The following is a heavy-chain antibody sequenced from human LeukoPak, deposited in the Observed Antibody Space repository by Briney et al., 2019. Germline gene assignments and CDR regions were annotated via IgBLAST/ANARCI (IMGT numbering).Heavy chain of an antibody. J-gene: IGHJ4*02. CDR1: GGSISSYY. CDR3: ARGPTHDYGVEYYFDY. CDR2: IYYSGST. D-gene: IGHD4-17*01. V-gene: IGHV4-59*12. Sequence: SETLSLTCTVSGGSISSYYWSWIRQPPGKGLEWIGYIYYSGSTNYNPSLKSRVTISVDTSKNQFSLKLSSVTAADTAVYYCARGPTHDYGVEYYFDYWGQGTLVTVSS.